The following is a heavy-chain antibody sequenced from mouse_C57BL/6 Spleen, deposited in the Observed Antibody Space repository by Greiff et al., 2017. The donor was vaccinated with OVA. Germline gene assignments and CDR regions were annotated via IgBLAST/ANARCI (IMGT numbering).Heavy chain of an antibody. CDR1: GFTFSDYG. CDR3: ARCLDYEVTTSMDY. J-gene: IGHJ4*01. CDR2: ISSGSSTI. Sequence: EVHLVESGGGLVKPGGSLKLSCAASGFTFSDYGMHWVRQAPEKGLEWVAYISSGSSTIYYADTVKGRFTISRDNAKNTLFLQMTSLRSEDTAMYYCARCLDYEVTTSMDYWGQGTSVTVSS. D-gene: IGHD2-1*01. V-gene: IGHV5-17*01.